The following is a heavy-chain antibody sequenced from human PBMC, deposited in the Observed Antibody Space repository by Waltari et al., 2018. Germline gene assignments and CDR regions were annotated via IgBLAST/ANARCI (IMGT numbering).Heavy chain of an antibody. CDR2: IIPIFGTA. Sequence: QVQLVQSGAEVKKPGSSVKVSCKASGGTFSSYAISWVRQAPGQGLEWMGGIIPIFGTANYAQKFQGRGTMTRNTSISTAYMELSSLRSEDTAVYYCARRVNAARKGNWFDPWGQGTLVTVSS. V-gene: IGHV1-69*06. J-gene: IGHJ5*02. D-gene: IGHD6-6*01. CDR3: ARRVNAARKGNWFDP. CDR1: GGTFSSYA.